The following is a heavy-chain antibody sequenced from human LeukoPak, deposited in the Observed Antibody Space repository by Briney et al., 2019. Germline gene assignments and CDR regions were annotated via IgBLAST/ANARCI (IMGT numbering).Heavy chain of an antibody. J-gene: IGHJ4*02. Sequence: GGTLRPSCAASGFTFSSYAMSWVRQAPGKGLEWVSSITSSSSYIYYADSVKGRFTISRDNAKNSLFLQMNSLRAEDTAVYYCARHVIAVGFDYWGQGTLVTVSS. CDR1: GFTFSSYA. CDR3: ARHVIAVGFDY. CDR2: ITSSSSYI. D-gene: IGHD2-21*01. V-gene: IGHV3-21*03.